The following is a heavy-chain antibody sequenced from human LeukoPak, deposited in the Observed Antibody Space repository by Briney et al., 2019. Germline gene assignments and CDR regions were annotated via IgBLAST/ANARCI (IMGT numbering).Heavy chain of an antibody. J-gene: IGHJ6*02. V-gene: IGHV1-8*01. CDR1: GYTFTSYD. CDR3: ARGPLLLWFGELLAGSVYYYYGMDV. Sequence: ASVTLCCKAAGYTFTSYDINWVRQAPGQGLEWMGWMNPNSGNTSYAQKVQGRVTMTRNTSISTAYMELSSLRSEDTVVYYCARGPLLLWFGELLAGSVYYYYGMDVWGQGTTVTVSS. D-gene: IGHD3-10*01. CDR2: MNPNSGNT.